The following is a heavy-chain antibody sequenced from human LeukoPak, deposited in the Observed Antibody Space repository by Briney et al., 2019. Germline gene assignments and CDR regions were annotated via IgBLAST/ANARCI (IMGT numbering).Heavy chain of an antibody. V-gene: IGHV3-11*01. J-gene: IGHJ6*03. Sequence: GGSLRLSCAASGFVFSDYYMGWVRQAPGKGLEWVSYSSDSGSTLYYADSVKGRFTTSRDNAKSSLYLQMNSLRAGDTAVYYCVRGPEYYYYIDVSGKGTTVTVSS. CDR1: GFVFSDYY. CDR3: VRGPEYYYYIDV. CDR2: SSDSGSTL. D-gene: IGHD1-14*01.